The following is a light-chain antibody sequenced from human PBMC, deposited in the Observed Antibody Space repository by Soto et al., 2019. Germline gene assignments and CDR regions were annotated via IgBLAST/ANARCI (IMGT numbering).Light chain of an antibody. CDR3: QAWGTAIQDVV. CDR1: GWHSTYA. Sequence: QLVLTQSPSASASLGASVKLTCTLSGWHSTYAIAWHQKQPEKGPRYLMKLNSDGSHNKGDGIPDRFSGSSSGADRFLTISCLPSDDEADYYCQAWGTAIQDVVFGGGTELTVL. J-gene: IGLJ2*01. CDR2: LNSDGSH. V-gene: IGLV4-69*01.